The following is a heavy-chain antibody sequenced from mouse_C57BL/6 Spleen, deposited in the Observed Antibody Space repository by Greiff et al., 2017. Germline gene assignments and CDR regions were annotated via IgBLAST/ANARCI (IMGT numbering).Heavy chain of an antibody. CDR3: ARAYSNYGYFDY. CDR1: GYSITSGYY. Sequence: ESGPGLVKPSQSLSLTCSVTGYSITSGYYWNWIRQFPGNKLEWMGYITYDGSNNYNPSLKNRITITRDTSKNQFFLKLNSVTTEDTATYYCARAYSNYGYFDYWGQGTTLTVSS. J-gene: IGHJ2*01. D-gene: IGHD2-5*01. CDR2: ITYDGSN. V-gene: IGHV3-6*01.